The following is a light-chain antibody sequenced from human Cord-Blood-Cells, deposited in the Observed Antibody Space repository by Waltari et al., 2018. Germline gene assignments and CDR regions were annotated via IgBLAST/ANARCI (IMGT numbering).Light chain of an antibody. Sequence: DIQMTQYPSTMYASVGDRVTITCRGSQSIRSWLAWYQQKPGTAPNLLIYDASSLESGVPSRFSGSGSGTAFTLTISSLQPDDFATYYCQQYNSYWTFGQGTKVEIK. J-gene: IGKJ1*01. V-gene: IGKV1-5*01. CDR2: DAS. CDR1: QSIRSW. CDR3: QQYNSYWT.